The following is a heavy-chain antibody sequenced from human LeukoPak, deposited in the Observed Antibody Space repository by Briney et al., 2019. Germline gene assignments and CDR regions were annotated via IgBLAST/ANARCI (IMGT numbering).Heavy chain of an antibody. V-gene: IGHV3-23*01. CDR3: AKARVNSYGVFDY. J-gene: IGHJ4*02. Sequence: GGTLRLSCAASGITFSSYGMSWVRQAPGKGLEWVSSISSTGGTTYYADSVKGRFTISRDNSKNTLYLQMNSLRAEDTAIYYCAKARVNSYGVFDYWGQGTLVTVSS. CDR1: GITFSSYG. D-gene: IGHD5-18*01. CDR2: ISSTGGTT.